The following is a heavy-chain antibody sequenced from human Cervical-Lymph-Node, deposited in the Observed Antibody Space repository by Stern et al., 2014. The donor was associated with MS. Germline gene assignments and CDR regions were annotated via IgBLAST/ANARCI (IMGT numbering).Heavy chain of an antibody. V-gene: IGHV1-69*01. CDR2: IFPVFGTP. CDR1: GGTFSKFP. CDR3: ALSSETSDRWYSLGYDL. J-gene: IGHJ5*02. Sequence: VQLVQSGAEVMKPGSSVKVSCKASGGTFSKFPISWVRQAPGQGLEWMAWIFPVFGTPTYAQEFRGRVTITADVSTSTVYMELSSLRSDDTAVYYCALSSETSDRWYSLGYDLWGQGTLVTVSS. D-gene: IGHD6-13*01.